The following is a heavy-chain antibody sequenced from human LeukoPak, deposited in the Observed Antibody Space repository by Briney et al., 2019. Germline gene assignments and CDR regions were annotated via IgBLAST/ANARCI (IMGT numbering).Heavy chain of an antibody. CDR1: GHTFTSYD. CDR3: ARGGAAAGPSEYYGMDV. Sequence: ASVKVTCKASGHTFTSYDINWVRQATGQGLEWMGWMNPNSGNTGYAQKFQGRVTMTRNTSISTAYMELSSLRSEDTAVYYCARGGAAAGPSEYYGMDVWGQGTTVTVSS. J-gene: IGHJ6*02. D-gene: IGHD6-13*01. CDR2: MNPNSGNT. V-gene: IGHV1-8*01.